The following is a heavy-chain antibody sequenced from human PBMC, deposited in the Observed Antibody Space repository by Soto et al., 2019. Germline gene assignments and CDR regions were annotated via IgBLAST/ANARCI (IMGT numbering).Heavy chain of an antibody. CDR1: GGSVSGYC. CDR3: ARSGYYHDFYLDF. V-gene: IGHV4-34*12. CDR2: IFHIGRT. D-gene: IGHD3-22*01. Sequence: SETLSLTCAVYGGSVSGYCWCWIRQRPGKGLEWIGNIFHIGRTYNTPTLKRRVTLSVATSTNQFSMKLKSVTAADTAMYYCARSGYYHDFYLDFSRQGALVTVSS. J-gene: IGHJ4*01.